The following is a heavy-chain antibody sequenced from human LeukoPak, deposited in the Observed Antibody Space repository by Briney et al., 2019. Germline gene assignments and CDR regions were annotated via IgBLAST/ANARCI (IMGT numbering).Heavy chain of an antibody. CDR1: GVSISSYY. V-gene: IGHV4-4*07. CDR2: IYTSGST. Sequence: SETLSLTCTVSGVSISSYYWTWIRQSAGKGLEWIGRIYTSGSTYYNPSLKSRVTISVDTSKNQFSLKLSSVTAADTAVYYCARQYGSGSLIDYWGQGTLVTVSS. J-gene: IGHJ4*02. D-gene: IGHD3-10*01. CDR3: ARQYGSGSLIDY.